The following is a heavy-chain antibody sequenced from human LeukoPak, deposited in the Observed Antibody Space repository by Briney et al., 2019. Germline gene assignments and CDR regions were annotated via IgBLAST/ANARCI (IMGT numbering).Heavy chain of an antibody. Sequence: TGGSLRLSCAASGFTFSSYEMNWVRQAPGKGLKWVSYISSSGSTIYYADSVKGRFTFSRDNAKNSLYLQMNSLRAEDTAIYYCARGGCAAAGCGMDVWGQGTTVTVSS. D-gene: IGHD6-13*01. CDR3: ARGGCAAAGCGMDV. CDR2: ISSSGSTI. V-gene: IGHV3-48*03. J-gene: IGHJ6*02. CDR1: GFTFSSYE.